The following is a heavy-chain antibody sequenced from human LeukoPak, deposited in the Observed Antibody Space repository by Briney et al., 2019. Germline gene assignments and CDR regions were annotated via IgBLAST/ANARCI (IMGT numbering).Heavy chain of an antibody. CDR3: ARHCSGGSCYSYYYYYYGMDV. J-gene: IGHJ6*02. Sequence: ASVKVSCKASGYTFTSYGISWVRQAPGQGLEWMGWISAYNGNTNYAQKLQGRVTMTTDTSTSTAYMELRSLRSDDTAVYYCARHCSGGSCYSYYYYYYGMDVWGQGTTVTVSS. V-gene: IGHV1-18*01. CDR1: GYTFTSYG. D-gene: IGHD2-15*01. CDR2: ISAYNGNT.